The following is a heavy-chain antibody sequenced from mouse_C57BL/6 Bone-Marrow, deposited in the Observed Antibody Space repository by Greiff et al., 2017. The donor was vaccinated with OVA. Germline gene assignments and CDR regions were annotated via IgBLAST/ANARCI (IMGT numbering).Heavy chain of an antibody. Sequence: QVQLQQPGAELVKPGASVKLSCKASGYTFTSYWMHWVQQRPGRGLEWIGRIDPNSGGTKYTEKFKSKATLTVDKPSSTAYMQLSRLTSEDSAVYYCARELYDGYYVLFDYWGQGTTLTVSS. V-gene: IGHV1-72*01. D-gene: IGHD2-3*01. CDR2: IDPNSGGT. CDR1: GYTFTSYW. CDR3: ARELYDGYYVLFDY. J-gene: IGHJ2*01.